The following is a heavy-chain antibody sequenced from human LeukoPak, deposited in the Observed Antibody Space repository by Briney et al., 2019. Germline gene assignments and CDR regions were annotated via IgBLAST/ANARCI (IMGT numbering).Heavy chain of an antibody. D-gene: IGHD3-16*01. CDR1: GFTFSSYH. CDR2: IYSGGST. J-gene: IGHJ4*02. V-gene: IGHV3-53*01. CDR3: ARDLHPRLTGYFDY. Sequence: GGSLRLSCEVSGFTFSSYHMNWVRQAPGKGLEWVSVIYSGGSTYYADSVEGRFTVSRDNSKNTLYLEMRSLRAEDTAVYYCARDLHPRLTGYFDYWGQGTLVTVSS.